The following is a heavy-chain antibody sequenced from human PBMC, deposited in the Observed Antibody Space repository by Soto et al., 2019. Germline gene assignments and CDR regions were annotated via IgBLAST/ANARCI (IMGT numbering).Heavy chain of an antibody. CDR2: ISYDGSNK. D-gene: IGHD3-10*01. CDR1: GFTFSSYG. V-gene: IGHV3-30*18. CDR3: AKDRGITMVRGAPDY. Sequence: LRLSCAASGFTFSSYGMHWVRQAPGKGLEWVAVISYDGSNKYYADSVKGRFTISRDNSKNTLYLQMNSLRAEDTAVYYCAKDRGITMVRGAPDYWGQGTLVTVSS. J-gene: IGHJ4*02.